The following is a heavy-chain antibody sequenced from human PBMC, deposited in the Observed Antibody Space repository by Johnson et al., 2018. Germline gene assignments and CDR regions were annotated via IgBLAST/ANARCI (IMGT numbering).Heavy chain of an antibody. Sequence: QVQLVESGGGVVQPGTSLRLSCAASGFIFSSYDMHWVRQVPGQGLEWVSGISYDGRKRYYADSMKGRLTISRDNSKNTVYLQMDSLRGEDTAMYYCANGPLVGGDIAEFHHWGQGTLVTVSS. CDR2: ISYDGRKR. D-gene: IGHD3-16*02. V-gene: IGHV3-30*18. J-gene: IGHJ1*01. CDR1: GFIFSSYD. CDR3: ANGPLVGGDIAEFHH.